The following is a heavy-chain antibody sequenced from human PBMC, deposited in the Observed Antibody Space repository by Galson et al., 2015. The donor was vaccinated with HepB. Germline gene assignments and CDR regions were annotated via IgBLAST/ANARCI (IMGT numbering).Heavy chain of an antibody. J-gene: IGHJ6*03. Sequence: SVKVSCKASGYTFTSYGINWVRQAPGQGLEWMGWISANNGNTKYAQTLQGRVTMTTDTSTRTAYMELRSLRSDDTAVYYCAREGPGADTRAFYYYYMDVWGKGTTVTVSS. CDR3: AREGPGADTRAFYYYYMDV. CDR1: GYTFTSYG. CDR2: ISANNGNT. D-gene: IGHD1-26*01. V-gene: IGHV1-18*01.